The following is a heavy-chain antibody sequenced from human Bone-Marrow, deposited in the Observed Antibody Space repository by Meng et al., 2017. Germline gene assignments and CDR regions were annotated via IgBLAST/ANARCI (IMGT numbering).Heavy chain of an antibody. D-gene: IGHD6-13*01. CDR2: IWADGSNK. CDR1: GFPFSCYG. J-gene: IGHJ4*02. V-gene: IGHV3-33*01. CDR3: ARDLSSSSLDY. Sequence: HVQLVESGGGVFQPGRSLRLACAASGFPFSCYGMHWVRQAPGKGLEWVAVIWADGSNKYYAESVKGRFTISRDTSKNTLYLQMDSLRVEDTAVYYCARDLSSSSLDYRGQGTLVTVSS.